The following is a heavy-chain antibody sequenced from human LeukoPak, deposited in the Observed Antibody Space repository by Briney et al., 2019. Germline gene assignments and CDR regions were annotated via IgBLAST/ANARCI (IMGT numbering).Heavy chain of an antibody. V-gene: IGHV3-21*01. Sequence: SGGSLRLSCAASGFTFSSYSMNWVRQAPGKGLEWVSSISSSSSYIYYADSVKGRFTISRDNAKNSLYLQMNSLRAEDTAVYYCASSGIAAAGTDYWGQGTLVTVSS. CDR3: ASSGIAAAGTDY. CDR2: ISSSSSYI. CDR1: GFTFSSYS. D-gene: IGHD6-13*01. J-gene: IGHJ4*02.